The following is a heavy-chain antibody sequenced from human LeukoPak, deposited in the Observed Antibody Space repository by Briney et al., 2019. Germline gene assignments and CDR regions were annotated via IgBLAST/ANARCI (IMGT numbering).Heavy chain of an antibody. V-gene: IGHV3-11*01. CDR3: AGLAYYDFWSGYQEIDY. CDR2: ISSSGSTI. CDR1: GFTFSDYY. D-gene: IGHD3-3*01. Sequence: KSGGSLRLSCAASGFTFSDYYMSWIRQAPGKGLEWVSYISSSGSTIYYADSVKGRFTISRDNAKNSLYLQMNSLRAEDTAVYYCAGLAYYDFWSGYQEIDYWGQGTLVTVSS. J-gene: IGHJ4*02.